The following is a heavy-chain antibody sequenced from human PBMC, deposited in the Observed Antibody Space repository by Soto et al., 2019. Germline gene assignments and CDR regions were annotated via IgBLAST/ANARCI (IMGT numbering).Heavy chain of an antibody. Sequence: EVQLVESGGGLVQPGGSLRLSCAASGFTVSSNYMSWVRQAPGKGLEWVSVIHSGGSTDYADSVKGRFTISRDTSKNTLYLQMNSLRVEETALYFCARVGDIVLVPAGRWGWFDPWGQGTLVTVSS. CDR3: ARVGDIVLVPAGRWGWFDP. CDR2: IHSGGST. V-gene: IGHV3-66*01. D-gene: IGHD2-2*01. CDR1: GFTVSSNY. J-gene: IGHJ5*02.